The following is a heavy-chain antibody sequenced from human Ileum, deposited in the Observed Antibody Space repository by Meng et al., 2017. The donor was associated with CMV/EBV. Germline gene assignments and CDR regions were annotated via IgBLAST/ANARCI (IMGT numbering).Heavy chain of an antibody. J-gene: IGHJ4*02. CDR2: INSDGSST. V-gene: IGHV3-74*01. CDR3: ARVPLPVLRFLEWPKFDY. Sequence: GSLRLSCAASGFTFSSYWMHWVRQAPGKGLVWVSRINSDGSSTSYADSVKGRFTISRDNAKNTLYLQMNSLRAEDTAVYYCARVPLPVLRFLEWPKFDYWGQGNLVNGAS. D-gene: IGHD3-3*01. CDR1: GFTFSSYW.